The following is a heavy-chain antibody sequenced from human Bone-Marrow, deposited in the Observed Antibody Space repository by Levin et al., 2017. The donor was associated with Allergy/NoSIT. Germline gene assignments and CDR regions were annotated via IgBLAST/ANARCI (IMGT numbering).Heavy chain of an antibody. CDR2: IWYDGSNK. D-gene: IGHD6-19*01. CDR1: GFTFSSYG. Sequence: PGGSLRLSCAASGFTFSSYGMHWVRQAPGKGLEWVAVIWYDGSNKYYADSVKGRFTISRDNSKNTLYLQMNSLRAEDTAVYYCARDGTLPSGIAVAGTGARDAFDIWGQGTMVTVSS. V-gene: IGHV3-33*01. CDR3: ARDGTLPSGIAVAGTGARDAFDI. J-gene: IGHJ3*02.